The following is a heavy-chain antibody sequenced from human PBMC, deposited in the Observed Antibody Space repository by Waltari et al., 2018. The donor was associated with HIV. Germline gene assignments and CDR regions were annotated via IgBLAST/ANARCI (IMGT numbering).Heavy chain of an antibody. V-gene: IGHV3-74*01. CDR1: GFSVRNHW. J-gene: IGHJ4*02. CDR3: ARASHYIEFSTFDGDYYFDF. CDR2: INSDGSSR. D-gene: IGHD3-3*02. Sequence: VQLVESGGGSIKTGGSLRLSCAASGFSVRNHWMDWVRQGPGKGLVWVARINSDGSSRNYADAVKGRFVISRDNDRNTVYLQLNNLKVEDTAVYFCARASHYIEFSTFDGDYYFDFWGRGTRVAVSS.